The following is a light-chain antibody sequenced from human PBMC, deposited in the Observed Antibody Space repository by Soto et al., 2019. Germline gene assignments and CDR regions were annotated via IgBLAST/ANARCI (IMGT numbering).Light chain of an antibody. J-gene: IGKJ1*01. CDR2: DAS. Sequence: EIVLTQSPATLSFSPGERATLSCRASQSVSSSLAWYQQKPGQAPRLLIYDASNRATGIPARFSGSGSGTDFTLTISSLEPEDFAVYYCQQRSNWPGTFGQGTKVDI. CDR1: QSVSSS. CDR3: QQRSNWPGT. V-gene: IGKV3-11*01.